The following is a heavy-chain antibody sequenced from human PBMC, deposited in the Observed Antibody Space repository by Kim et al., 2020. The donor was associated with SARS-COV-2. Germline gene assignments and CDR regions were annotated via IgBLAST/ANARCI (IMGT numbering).Heavy chain of an antibody. Sequence: YAASVQGRFTISRDNSKNTVSLQMNSLRADDTAIYYCAKVSGVEYYYTMDVWGQGTTVTVSS. CDR3: AKVSGVEYYYTMDV. D-gene: IGHD7-27*01. J-gene: IGHJ6*02. V-gene: IGHV3-23*01.